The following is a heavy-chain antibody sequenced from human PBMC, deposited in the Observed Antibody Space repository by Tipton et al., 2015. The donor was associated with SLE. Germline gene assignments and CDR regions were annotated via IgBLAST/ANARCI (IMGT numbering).Heavy chain of an antibody. CDR1: GGSISSGSYY. CDR3: ARKEWAFDI. V-gene: IGHV4-61*09. J-gene: IGHJ3*02. D-gene: IGHD2-8*01. CDR2: IYTSGST. Sequence: TLSLTYTVSGGSISSGSYYWSWIRQPAGKGLEWIGYIYTSGSTNYNPSLKSRVTISVDTSKNQFSLKLSSVTAADTAVYYCARKEWAFDIWGQGTMVTVSS.